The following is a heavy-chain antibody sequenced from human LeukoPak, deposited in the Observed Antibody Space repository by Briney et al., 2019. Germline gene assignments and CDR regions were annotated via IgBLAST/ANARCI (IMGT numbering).Heavy chain of an antibody. V-gene: IGHV4-39*01. CDR2: IYYTGST. J-gene: IGHJ4*02. CDR3: ARHEDRNWYFDH. D-gene: IGHD1-1*01. CDR1: GVSPTTSYYY. Sequence: PSETLSLTCTLSGVSPTTSYYYCGSVPHPPQKRLERIGTIYYTGSTYYNPSLTSRVTISLDTPPNQFSLKLRSVSPPRTPVYYCARHEDRNWYFDHWGQGTLVTVSS.